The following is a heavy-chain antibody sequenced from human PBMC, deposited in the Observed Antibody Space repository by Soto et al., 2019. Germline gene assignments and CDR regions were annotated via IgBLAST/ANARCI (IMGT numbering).Heavy chain of an antibody. CDR1: GYTFTSYG. CDR3: ARDQYYYDSSGYPEPSRYYGMDV. Sequence: ASVKVSCKASGYTFTSYGISWVRQAHGQGLEWMGWISAYNGNTNYAQKLQGRVTMTTDTSTSTAYMELRSLRSDDTAVYYCARDQYYYDSSGYPEPSRYYGMDVWGQGTTVTVSS. V-gene: IGHV1-18*01. J-gene: IGHJ6*02. D-gene: IGHD3-22*01. CDR2: ISAYNGNT.